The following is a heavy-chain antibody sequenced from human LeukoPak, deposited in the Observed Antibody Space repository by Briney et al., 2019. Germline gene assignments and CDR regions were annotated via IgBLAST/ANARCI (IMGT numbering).Heavy chain of an antibody. Sequence: GGSLRLSCAASGFTFSSYGMSWVRQAPGKGLEWVSAISGSGGSTYYADSVKGRFTISRDNSKNTLYLQMNSLRAEDTAVYYCAKEVAGYYSISYYFDYWGQGTLVTVSS. CDR3: AKEVAGYYSISYYFDY. J-gene: IGHJ4*02. CDR1: GFTFSSYG. V-gene: IGHV3-23*01. CDR2: ISGSGGST. D-gene: IGHD3-3*01.